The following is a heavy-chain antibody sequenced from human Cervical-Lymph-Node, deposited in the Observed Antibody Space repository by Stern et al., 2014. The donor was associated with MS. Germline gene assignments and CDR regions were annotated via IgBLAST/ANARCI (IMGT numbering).Heavy chain of an antibody. CDR3: TMDTFGPEDY. D-gene: IGHD5-18*01. V-gene: IGHV3-74*01. J-gene: IGHJ4*02. CDR1: GFTFRNYW. CDR2: VNRDGTNS. Sequence: EEQLVESGGGLVQPGASLRLSCVASGFTFRNYWMHWVRQGPGKGLEWIARVNRDGTNSNHADSVKGRFTISRDNARNTLYRQMNNLRVEDSAVYFGTMDTFGPEDYWGQGTSVAVSS.